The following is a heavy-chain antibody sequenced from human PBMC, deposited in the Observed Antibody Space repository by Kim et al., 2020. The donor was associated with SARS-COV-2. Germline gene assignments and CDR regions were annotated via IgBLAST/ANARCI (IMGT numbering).Heavy chain of an antibody. D-gene: IGHD3-3*01. Sequence: SETLSLTCTVSGGSISSYYWSWIRQPPGKGLEWIGYIYYSGSTNYNPSLKSRVTISVDTSKNQFSLKLSSVTAADTAVYYCARVEWLSRYFDLWGRGTLVTVSS. CDR3: ARVEWLSRYFDL. CDR1: GGSISSYY. CDR2: IYYSGST. V-gene: IGHV4-59*01. J-gene: IGHJ2*01.